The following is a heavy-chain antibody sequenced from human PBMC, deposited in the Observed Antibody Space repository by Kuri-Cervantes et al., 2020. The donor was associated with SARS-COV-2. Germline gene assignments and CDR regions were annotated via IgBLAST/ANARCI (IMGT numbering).Heavy chain of an antibody. CDR1: GGSISSYY. CDR3: ARETYYYDSSGYYYLYGMDV. J-gene: IGHJ6*02. CDR2: IYYSGST. D-gene: IGHD3-22*01. Sequence: ESLKISCTVSGGSISSYYWSWIRQPPGKGLEWIGYIYYSGSTNYNSSLKSRVTISVDTSKNQFSLKLCSVTAADTAVYYCARETYYYDSSGYYYLYGMDVWGQGTTVTVSS. V-gene: IGHV4-59*01.